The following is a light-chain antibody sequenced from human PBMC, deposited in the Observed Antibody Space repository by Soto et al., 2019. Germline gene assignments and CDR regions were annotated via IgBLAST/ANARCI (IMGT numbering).Light chain of an antibody. Sequence: QSALTQPASVSGSPGQSITISCTGTTSDVGRYNYVSWYQQHPGKAPKLIIYDVSNRPSGVSNRFSGSKSGNTASLTISGPQAEDEDYYYFNSYTSSSTYVFGTGTKLTVL. CDR2: DVS. CDR3: NSYTSSSTYV. CDR1: TSDVGRYNY. J-gene: IGLJ1*01. V-gene: IGLV2-14*01.